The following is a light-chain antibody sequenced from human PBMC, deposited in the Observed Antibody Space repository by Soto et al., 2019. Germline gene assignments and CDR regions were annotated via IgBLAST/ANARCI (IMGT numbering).Light chain of an antibody. CDR3: QMYSNWVAT. Sequence: EIVMTQSPAILSVSPGERVTLSCRANQSISSNLAWYQQKPGHTPRLLIYGATTRSTGIPARFSGIGSGTDFTLTINSLQSEDFAVYYCQMYSNWVATFGGGTKVEI. J-gene: IGKJ4*01. V-gene: IGKV3D-15*01. CDR2: GAT. CDR1: QSISSN.